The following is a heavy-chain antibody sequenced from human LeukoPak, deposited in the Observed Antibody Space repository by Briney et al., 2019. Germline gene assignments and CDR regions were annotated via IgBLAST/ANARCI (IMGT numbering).Heavy chain of an antibody. CDR1: GFTFSDNY. V-gene: IGHV3-11*04. Sequence: GGSLRLSCAASGFTFSDNYMSWIRQAPGKGLEWVSYISSSGSSIYYADSVKGRFTVSRDNAKNSMSLQMNTMRAEDTAVYYCARGPRDSYAYRNSPIDYWGQGTLVTVSS. CDR2: ISSSGSSI. CDR3: ARGPRDSYAYRNSPIDY. J-gene: IGHJ4*02. D-gene: IGHD3-16*01.